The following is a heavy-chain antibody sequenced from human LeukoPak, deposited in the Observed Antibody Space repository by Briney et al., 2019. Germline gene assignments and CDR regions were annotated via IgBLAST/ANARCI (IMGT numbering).Heavy chain of an antibody. Sequence: GGSLRLSCAASGFTFTNAWMSWVRQAPGKGPEWVANIRQDGSETNYVDSVRGRFTIARDNTKNSLYLQMTSLRGEDTAVYYCASRAGKPGNTPWCFDYWGQGALVTVSS. V-gene: IGHV3-7*01. J-gene: IGHJ4*02. CDR2: IRQDGSET. D-gene: IGHD1-7*01. CDR1: GFTFTNAW. CDR3: ASRAGKPGNTPWCFDY.